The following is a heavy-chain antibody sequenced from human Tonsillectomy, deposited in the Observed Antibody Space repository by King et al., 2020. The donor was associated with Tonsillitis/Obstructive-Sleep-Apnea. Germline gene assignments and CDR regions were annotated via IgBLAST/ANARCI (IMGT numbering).Heavy chain of an antibody. Sequence: VQLVQSGGGLVQPGGSLRLSCAASGFTFSAFEMNWVRQAPGKGLEWISYISDSGSSIYYTDSVKGRFTISRDNAKNSLYLQMNSLRAEDTAVYYCHAPYYPDDYRGQGTLVTVSS. CDR1: GFTFSAFE. CDR3: HAPYYPDDY. J-gene: IGHJ4*02. V-gene: IGHV3-48*03. D-gene: IGHD2-21*01. CDR2: ISDSGSSI.